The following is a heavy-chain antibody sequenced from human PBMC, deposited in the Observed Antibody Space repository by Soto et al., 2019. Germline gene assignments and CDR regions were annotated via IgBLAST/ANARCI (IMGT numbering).Heavy chain of an antibody. CDR2: ISSDGSNE. Sequence: QVQLVESGGGVVQPGRSLRLSCAASGFTFSTYGMHWVRQPPGKGLEWVAVISSDGSNEYYADPVKGRFTISRDNSKNTLYLQMNSLRVEATAVYYCAKSITTYSGDSRGRGALVDYWGQGTLVTVSS. CDR1: GFTFSTYG. D-gene: IGHD3-22*01. CDR3: AKSITTYSGDSRGRGALVDY. V-gene: IGHV3-30*18. J-gene: IGHJ4*02.